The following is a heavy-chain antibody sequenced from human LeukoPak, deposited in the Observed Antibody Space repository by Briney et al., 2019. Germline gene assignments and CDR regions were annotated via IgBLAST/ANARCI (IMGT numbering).Heavy chain of an antibody. J-gene: IGHJ5*02. Sequence: MXXVRQAPGQGXXXXGWINPNSGGTNYXQKFQGRVTMTRDTSXSTXYMELSRLRSDDTAVYYCAXXXXXXXXXXFDPXGXXXXVTVS. V-gene: IGHV1-2*02. CDR2: INPNSGGT. CDR3: AXXXXXXXXXXFDP.